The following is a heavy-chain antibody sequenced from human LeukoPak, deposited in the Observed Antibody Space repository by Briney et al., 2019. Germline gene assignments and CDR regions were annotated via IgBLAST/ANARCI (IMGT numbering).Heavy chain of an antibody. Sequence: GGSLRLSCAASGFTFSTYGMHWVRQATGKGLEWVSTIGTAGDTYYPDSVKGRFTISRDNAKNSLYLQMNSLRAEDTAVYYCAGPLGYCSSTSCHGAFDIWGQGTMVTVSS. CDR3: AGPLGYCSSTSCHGAFDI. CDR2: IGTAGDT. CDR1: GFTFSTYG. D-gene: IGHD2-2*03. V-gene: IGHV3-13*01. J-gene: IGHJ3*02.